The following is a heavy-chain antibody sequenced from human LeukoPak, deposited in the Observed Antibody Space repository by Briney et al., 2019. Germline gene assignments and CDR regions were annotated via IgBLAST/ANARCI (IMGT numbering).Heavy chain of an antibody. V-gene: IGHV1-24*01. J-gene: IGHJ4*02. CDR2: FDPEDGET. D-gene: IGHD3-10*01. CDR1: GYTLTELS. Sequence: GASVNVSFKVSGYTLTELSMQWVRQAPGKGLEGMGGFDPEDGETIYAQKFQGRVTMTEDTSTDTAYMELSSLRSEATAVYSCATALYYSLDYWGQGTLVTVSS. CDR3: ATALYYSLDY.